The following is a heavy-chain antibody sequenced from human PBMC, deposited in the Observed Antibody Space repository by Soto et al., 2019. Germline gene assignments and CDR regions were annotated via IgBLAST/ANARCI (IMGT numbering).Heavy chain of an antibody. V-gene: IGHV1-2*02. D-gene: IGHD1-26*01. CDR3: AKGGAIVAAGTRVYLYNAMDV. Sequence: QVQLVQSGTEVKRPGDSVKVSCKASGYTFTGYYVHWVRQAPGQGLKWIGWINPNSGDTYLAQRFQGRVTMNRDTSIGTAYMELRGLSSDDTAEYYCAKGGAIVAAGTRVYLYNAMDVWGQGTTVTVSS. J-gene: IGHJ6*02. CDR2: INPNSGDT. CDR1: GYTFTGYY.